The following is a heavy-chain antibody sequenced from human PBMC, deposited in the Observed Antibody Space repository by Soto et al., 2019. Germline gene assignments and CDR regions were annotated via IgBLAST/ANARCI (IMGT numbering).Heavy chain of an antibody. J-gene: IGHJ4*02. CDR3: ARDVHYFDSSGYNWEAPFDY. CDR1: GYSIISGYY. CDR2: IFHSGTT. V-gene: IGHV4-38-2*02. Sequence: LSLTCAVSGYSIISGYYWCWIRQPPGNGLEWIGSIFHSGTTHHNPSLKSRVAISVDTSKNQFSLKLNSVTAADTAVYYCARDVHYFDSSGYNWEAPFDYWGQGTLVTVSS. D-gene: IGHD3-22*01.